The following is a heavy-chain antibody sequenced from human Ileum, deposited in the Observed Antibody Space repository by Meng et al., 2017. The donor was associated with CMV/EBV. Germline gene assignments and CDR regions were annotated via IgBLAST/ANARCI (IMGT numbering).Heavy chain of an antibody. CDR2: IIGSGGST. CDR3: AKAGGHWLALGLFDP. J-gene: IGHJ5*02. V-gene: IGHV3-23*02. D-gene: IGHD6-19*01. Sequence: GESLMISCPASGFNFSSYAMSWVRQAPGKGLEWVSRIIGSGGSTHYVDSVKGRFTISRDNSNNTLYLQMGSVRAEDTAVYYCAKAGGHWLALGLFDPWGQGTMVTVSS. CDR1: GFNFSSYA.